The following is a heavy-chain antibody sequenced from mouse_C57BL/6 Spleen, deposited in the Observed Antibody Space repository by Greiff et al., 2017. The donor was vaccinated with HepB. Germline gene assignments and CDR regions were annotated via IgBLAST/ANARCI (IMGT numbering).Heavy chain of an antibody. D-gene: IGHD1-1*01. CDR3: ARVPYYYGSSCAMDY. Sequence: EVQLVESGGGLVKPGGSLKLSCAASGFTFSSYAMSWVRQTPEKRLEWVATISDGGSYTYYPDNVTGRFTISRDNAKNNLYLQMSHLKSEDTAMYYCARVPYYYGSSCAMDYGGQGTSVTVYS. CDR2: ISDGGSYT. V-gene: IGHV5-4*01. J-gene: IGHJ4*01. CDR1: GFTFSSYA.